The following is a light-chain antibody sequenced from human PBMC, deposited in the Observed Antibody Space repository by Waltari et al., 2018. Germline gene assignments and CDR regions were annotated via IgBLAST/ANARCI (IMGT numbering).Light chain of an antibody. CDR1: QTVRTTN. CDR2: GAS. V-gene: IGKV3-20*01. Sequence: CRASQTVRTTNFAWYQQKPGQAPTLLIYGASSSATGIPDRFSGSESGTDFSLTISSLEPEDFAVYYCQQYDISPLTFGGGTKVEIK. CDR3: QQYDISPLT. J-gene: IGKJ4*01.